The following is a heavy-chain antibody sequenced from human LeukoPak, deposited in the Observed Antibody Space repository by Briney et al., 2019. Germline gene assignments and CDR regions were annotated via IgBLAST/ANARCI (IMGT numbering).Heavy chain of an antibody. Sequence: GRSLRLSCAASGFTSTTYGMHWVRQAPGKGLEWVAVISNDGSNKYYADSVKGRFTISRDNSKNTVYLQMDSLRADDTAVYYCAGKPYGLGSYYTNWFDPWGQGTLVTVSS. J-gene: IGHJ5*02. CDR2: ISNDGSNK. CDR3: AGKPYGLGSYYTNWFDP. D-gene: IGHD3-10*01. CDR1: GFTSTTYG. V-gene: IGHV3-30*03.